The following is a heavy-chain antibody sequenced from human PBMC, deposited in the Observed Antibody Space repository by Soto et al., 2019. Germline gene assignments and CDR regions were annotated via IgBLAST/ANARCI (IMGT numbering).Heavy chain of an antibody. Sequence: QLQLQESGSGLVKPSQTLSLTCAVSGASVDSGGYSWSWIRQPPGKGLEWIGYIYHGVSTDYNPSLKSRFTISVDSSKNLFSLSLSSVTAADTAVYFCVRSGCSSTACHTDWFDPWGPGTLVTVSS. CDR3: VRSGCSSTACHTDWFDP. V-gene: IGHV4-30-2*01. D-gene: IGHD2-2*01. J-gene: IGHJ5*02. CDR1: GASVDSGGYS. CDR2: IYHGVST.